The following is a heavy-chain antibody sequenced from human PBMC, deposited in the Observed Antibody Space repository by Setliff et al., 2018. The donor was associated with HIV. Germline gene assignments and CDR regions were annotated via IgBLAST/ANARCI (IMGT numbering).Heavy chain of an antibody. D-gene: IGHD2-2*01. CDR1: GYTFTDYY. CDR2: VDPQDGET. Sequence: ASVKVSCKASGYTFTDYYIDWVQQAPGGGLEWVGRVDPQDGETKYAEKFRDRVTITADTSIDTAYMELSRLRSEDTALYYCATLGYDDDYWGQGTLVTVS. CDR3: ATLGYDDDY. V-gene: IGHV1-69-2*01. J-gene: IGHJ4*02.